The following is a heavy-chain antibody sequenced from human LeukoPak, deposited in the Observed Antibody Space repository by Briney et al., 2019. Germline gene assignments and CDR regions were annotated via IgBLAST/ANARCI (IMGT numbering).Heavy chain of an antibody. J-gene: IGHJ6*02. CDR1: GYTFTGYY. CDR2: INPNSGGT. Sequence: ASVKVSCKASGYTFTGYYMHWVRRAPGQGLEWMGWINPNSGGTNYAQKFQGRVTMTRDTSISTAYMELSRLRSDDTAVYYCARGYSSGWYTFSAGRMSGMDVWGQGTTVTVSS. CDR3: ARGYSSGWYTFSAGRMSGMDV. D-gene: IGHD6-19*01. V-gene: IGHV1-2*02.